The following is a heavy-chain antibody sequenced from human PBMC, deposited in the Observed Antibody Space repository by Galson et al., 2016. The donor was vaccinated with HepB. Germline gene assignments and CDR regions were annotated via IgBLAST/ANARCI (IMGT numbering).Heavy chain of an antibody. J-gene: IGHJ4*02. V-gene: IGHV3-30-3*01. CDR1: GFTFSHYA. Sequence: SLRLSCAASGFTFSHYAIHWVRQALGKGLEWVAVISYDGSNKYYADSVKGRFTISRDDSKNTLYLQMNSLRAEDTAVYYCAREGSYGDYSFDYWGQGALVTVSS. CDR2: ISYDGSNK. CDR3: AREGSYGDYSFDY. D-gene: IGHD4-17*01.